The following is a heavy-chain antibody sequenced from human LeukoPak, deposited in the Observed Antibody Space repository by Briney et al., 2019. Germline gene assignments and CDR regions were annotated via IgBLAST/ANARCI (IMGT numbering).Heavy chain of an antibody. J-gene: IGHJ4*02. D-gene: IGHD6-25*01. CDR2: IYYIGST. V-gene: IGHV4-39*07. CDR3: ARGSAAFLDFDY. CDR1: GGSISSSSYY. Sequence: SETLSLTCTVSGGSISSSSYYWGWIRQPPGKGLEWIGSIYYIGSTYYNPSLKSRVTISVDTSKNQFSLKLSSMTAADTAVYYCARGSAAFLDFDYWGQGTLVTVSS.